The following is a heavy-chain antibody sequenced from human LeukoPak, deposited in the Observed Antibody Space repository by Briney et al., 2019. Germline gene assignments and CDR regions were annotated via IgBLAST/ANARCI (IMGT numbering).Heavy chain of an antibody. CDR2: IYYSGST. D-gene: IGHD3-22*01. J-gene: IGHJ4*02. Sequence: SETLSLTCTVSGGSISSYYWSWIRQPPGKGLEWIGYIYYSGSTNYNPSLKSRVAISVDTSKNQFSLKLSSVTAADTAVYYCARSTYYYDSSGYYFFDYWGQGTLVTVSS. CDR3: ARSTYYYDSSGYYFFDY. CDR1: GGSISSYY. V-gene: IGHV4-59*01.